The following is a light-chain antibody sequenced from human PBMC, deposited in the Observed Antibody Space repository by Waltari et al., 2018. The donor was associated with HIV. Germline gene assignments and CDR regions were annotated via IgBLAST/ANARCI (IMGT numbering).Light chain of an antibody. Sequence: DIVMTQSPDSLAVSLDDRATLNCTSSQSLLYSSNNKHFLAWYQQKPGQPPKLLIYWASTRESGVPDRFSGSGSETDFTLTISSLQAEDVAVYYCQQYYTTPLTFGQGTKLEIK. CDR3: QQYYTTPLT. V-gene: IGKV4-1*01. CDR2: WAS. CDR1: QSLLYSSNNKHF. J-gene: IGKJ2*01.